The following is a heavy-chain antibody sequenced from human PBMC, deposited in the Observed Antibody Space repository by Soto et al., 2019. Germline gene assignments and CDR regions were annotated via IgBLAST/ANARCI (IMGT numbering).Heavy chain of an antibody. Sequence: QVQLQESGPGVVRSSQTLSLTCTVSGNPISVDDHYWHWIRQSPGRGLEWIGYISYSGGTYYNPSLKSRVTISIDTSRNQFSLELRSVTAADTAVYYCATDTDEGYLVWGQGTRVSGS. D-gene: IGHD2-2*01. CDR3: ATDTDEGYLV. J-gene: IGHJ4*02. CDR1: GNPISVDDHY. CDR2: ISYSGGT. V-gene: IGHV4-30-4*01.